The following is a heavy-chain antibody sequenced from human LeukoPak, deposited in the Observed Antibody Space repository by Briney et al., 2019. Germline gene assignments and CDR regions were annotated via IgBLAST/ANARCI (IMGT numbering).Heavy chain of an antibody. V-gene: IGHV3-30-3*01. CDR1: GFTFSSYA. D-gene: IGHD2-2*02. CDR3: ARWVSQVPVVPAAIGFDY. J-gene: IGHJ4*02. Sequence: PGGSLRLSCAASGFTFSSYAMHWVRQAPGKGLEWVAVISYDGSNKYYADSVKGRFTTSRDNSKNTLYLQMNSLRAEDTAVYYCARWVSQVPVVPAAIGFDYWGQGTLVTVSS. CDR2: ISYDGSNK.